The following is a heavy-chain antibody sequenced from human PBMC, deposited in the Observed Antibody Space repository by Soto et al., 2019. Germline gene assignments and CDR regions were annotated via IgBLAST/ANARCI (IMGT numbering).Heavy chain of an antibody. Sequence: EVQLVESGGVVVQPGGSLRLSCAASGFTFDDYTMHWVRQAPGKGLEWVSLISWDGGSTYYADSVKGRFTISRDNSKNSLYLQMNSLRTEDTALYYCDVLRFLSYGMDLWGPGTTVHGSS. CDR1: GFTFDDYT. J-gene: IGHJ6*02. V-gene: IGHV3-43*01. CDR3: DVLRFLSYGMDL. CDR2: ISWDGGST. D-gene: IGHD3-3*01.